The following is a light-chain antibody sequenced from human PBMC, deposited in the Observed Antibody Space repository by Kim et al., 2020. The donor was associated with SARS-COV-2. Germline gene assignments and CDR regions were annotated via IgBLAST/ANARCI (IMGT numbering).Light chain of an antibody. CDR1: SGSIAGCY. CDR2: EDR. J-gene: IGLJ3*02. Sequence: VTVSSSRNSGSIAGCYVQWYQQRPGSAPTTVIYEDRERPSGVPVRFSGSTDSSSNSASLTIAGLETEDEADYYCQSYDGDSQNNQVFGGGTQLTVL. V-gene: IGLV6-57*03. CDR3: QSYDGDSQNNQV.